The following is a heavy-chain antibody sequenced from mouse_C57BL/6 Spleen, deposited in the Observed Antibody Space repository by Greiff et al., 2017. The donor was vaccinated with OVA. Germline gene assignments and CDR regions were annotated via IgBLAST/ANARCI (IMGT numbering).Heavy chain of an antibody. V-gene: IGHV1-82*01. CDR3: AISFCCEYPMDY. Sequence: VQLQQSGPELVKPGASVKISCKASGYAFSSSWMNWAKQRPGKGLEWIGRIYPGDGDTNYNGKFKGKATLTADKSSSTSYMQLSSLTSEDSAVYVCAISFCCEYPMDYWGQGTSVTVSS. CDR2: IYPGDGDT. CDR1: GYAFSSSW. D-gene: IGHD5-1*01. J-gene: IGHJ4*01.